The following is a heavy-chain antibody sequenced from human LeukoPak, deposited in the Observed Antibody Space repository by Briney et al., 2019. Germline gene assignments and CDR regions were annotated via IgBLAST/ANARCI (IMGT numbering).Heavy chain of an antibody. Sequence: PGGSLRLSCAASGFTFSSYWMHWVRQAPGKGPEWVSSISSSGDYIYYADSVRGRFTISRDNAKNSLYLQMNSLRAEDTAVYYCARLSRLFDYWGQGALVTVSS. CDR1: GFTFSSYW. CDR2: ISSSGDYI. J-gene: IGHJ4*02. CDR3: ARLSRLFDY. V-gene: IGHV3-21*01.